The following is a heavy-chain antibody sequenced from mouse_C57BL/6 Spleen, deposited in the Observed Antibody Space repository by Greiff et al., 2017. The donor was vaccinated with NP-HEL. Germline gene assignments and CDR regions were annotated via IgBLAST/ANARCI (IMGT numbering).Heavy chain of an antibody. Sequence: EVQRVESGEGLVKPGGSLKLSCAASGFTFSSYAMSWVRQTPEKRLEWVAYISSGGDYIYYADTVKGRFTISRDNARNTLYLQMSSLKSEDTAMYYCTRAEYYYGSSYYYAMDYWGQGTSVTVSS. V-gene: IGHV5-9-1*02. CDR3: TRAEYYYGSSYYYAMDY. J-gene: IGHJ4*01. D-gene: IGHD1-1*01. CDR2: ISSGGDYI. CDR1: GFTFSSYA.